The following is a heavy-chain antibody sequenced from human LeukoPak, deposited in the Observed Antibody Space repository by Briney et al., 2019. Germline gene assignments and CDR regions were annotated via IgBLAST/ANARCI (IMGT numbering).Heavy chain of an antibody. Sequence: GGSLRFSCSATGFIFSSDWMKWVRQAPGKGLEWVATIKQDGSAKHYGDSVKGRFTISRDNAKNTLYLEMNTLRAEDTAVYYCATGEGHWGQGTLVTVSS. D-gene: IGHD2-21*01. CDR2: IKQDGSAK. CDR1: GFIFSSDW. J-gene: IGHJ4*02. V-gene: IGHV3-7*01. CDR3: ATGEGH.